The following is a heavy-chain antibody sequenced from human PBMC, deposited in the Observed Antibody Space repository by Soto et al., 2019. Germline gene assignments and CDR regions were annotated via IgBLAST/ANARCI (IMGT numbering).Heavy chain of an antibody. CDR2: INPYNAKT. CDR3: ARGSSPVDFDY. CDR1: GYSFTNFG. Sequence: ASVQVSWQPAGYSFTNFGINWVRLAPGQGLEWMGWINPYNAKTTSAQRLQGRVSMTTDTSTSAAYLDLRSLRSDDTAVYYCARGSSPVDFDYWGQGTLVTVSS. V-gene: IGHV1-18*01. J-gene: IGHJ4*02. D-gene: IGHD6-13*01.